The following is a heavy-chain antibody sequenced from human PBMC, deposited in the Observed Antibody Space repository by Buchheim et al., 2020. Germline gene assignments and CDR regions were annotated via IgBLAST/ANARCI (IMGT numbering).Heavy chain of an antibody. D-gene: IGHD3-16*01. J-gene: IGHJ4*02. CDR1: GFTFSRYS. CDR3: ARGEELYFDH. CDR2: ISNAESNE. V-gene: IGHV3-30-3*01. Sequence: QVQLVQSGGGVVQTGGSLRLSCAASGFTFSRYSLHWVRQAPGKGLEWVALISNAESNEYYADSVKGRFPISRDNSKNALYLQMNSLRPEDAAVYYCARGEELYFDHWGQGTL.